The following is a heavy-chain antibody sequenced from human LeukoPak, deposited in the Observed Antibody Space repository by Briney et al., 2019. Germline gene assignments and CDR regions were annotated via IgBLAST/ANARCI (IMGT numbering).Heavy chain of an antibody. CDR3: ARGGRGELGWDSQEGVYYYGMDV. V-gene: IGHV1-18*01. CDR2: ISAYNGNT. J-gene: IGHJ6*02. Sequence: GASVKVSCKASGGTFSSYAISWVRQAPGQGLEWMGWISAYNGNTNYAQKLQGRVTMTTDTSTSTAYMELRSLRSDDTAVYYCARGGRGELGWDSQEGVYYYGMDVWGQGTTVTVSS. D-gene: IGHD1-26*01. CDR1: GGTFSSYA.